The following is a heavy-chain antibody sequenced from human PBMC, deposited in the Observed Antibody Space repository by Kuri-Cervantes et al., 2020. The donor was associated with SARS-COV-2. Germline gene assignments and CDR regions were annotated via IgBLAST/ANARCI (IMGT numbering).Heavy chain of an antibody. CDR3: AKKMDYYFDY. J-gene: IGHJ4*02. CDR2: IYYSGST. Sequence: SEPLSLTCAVYGGSFSGYYWSWIRQPPGKGLEWIGYIYYSGSTNYTPSLKSRVAISVETSKNQFTLKLSSVAAADTAVYYGAKKMDYYFDYWGQGTLVTVSS. V-gene: IGHV4-59*01. CDR1: GGSFSGYY. D-gene: IGHD3/OR15-3a*01.